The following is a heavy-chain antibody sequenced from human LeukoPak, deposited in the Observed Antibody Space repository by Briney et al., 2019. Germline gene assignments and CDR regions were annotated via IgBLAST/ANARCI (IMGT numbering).Heavy chain of an antibody. CDR3: ARELRSITMIRGVISRGNNWFDP. CDR1: GYTFTSNG. CDR2: ISAYNGNT. V-gene: IGHV1-18*01. Sequence: ASVKVSCKASGYTFTSNGISWVRQAPGQGLEWMGWISAYNGNTNYEQKLQGRVTMTTDTSTSAAYMELRSLRSDDTAVYYCARELRSITMIRGVISRGNNWFDPWGQGTLVTVSS. J-gene: IGHJ5*02. D-gene: IGHD3-10*01.